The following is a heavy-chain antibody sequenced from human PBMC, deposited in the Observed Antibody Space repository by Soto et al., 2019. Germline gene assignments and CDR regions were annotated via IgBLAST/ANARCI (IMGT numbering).Heavy chain of an antibody. V-gene: IGHV1-2*04. Sequence: ASVKVSCKASGYTFTRYTMNWVRQAPGQRLEWMGRINPKSGGTSTAQKFQGWVTMTTDTSISTASMELTRLTSDDTAIYYCARGDSTDCSNGVCSFFYNHDMDVWGQGTTVTVSS. CDR1: GYTFTRYT. CDR3: ARGDSTDCSNGVCSFFYNHDMDV. D-gene: IGHD2-8*01. CDR2: INPKSGGT. J-gene: IGHJ6*02.